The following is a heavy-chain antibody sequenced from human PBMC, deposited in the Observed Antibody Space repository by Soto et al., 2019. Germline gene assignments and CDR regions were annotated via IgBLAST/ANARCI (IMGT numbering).Heavy chain of an antibody. D-gene: IGHD3-22*01. J-gene: IGHJ4*02. V-gene: IGHV3-30*18. CDR1: GFTFSSYG. CDR3: AKDTYYDSSGSLYN. Sequence: SLRLSCAASGFTFSSYGMHWVRQAPGKGLEWVAVISYDGSNKYYADSVKGRFTISRDNSKNTLYLQMNSLRAEDTAVYYCAKDTYYDSSGSLYNWGQGTLVTVSS. CDR2: ISYDGSNK.